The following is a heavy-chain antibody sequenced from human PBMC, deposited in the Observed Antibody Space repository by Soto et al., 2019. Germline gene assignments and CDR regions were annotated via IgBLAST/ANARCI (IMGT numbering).Heavy chain of an antibody. J-gene: IGHJ1*01. Sequence: SVKVSCTSSGVMFYSSAINWVRQAPGQGLEWMGGIVPMNGSPKYAQEFLGRVTISADASATTAYMDLSGLKSEDTAVYYCSFAPNWTYQRTRDCGRGTQVTVSS. CDR3: SFAPNWTYQRTRD. CDR2: IVPMNGSP. D-gene: IGHD2-2*01. V-gene: IGHV1-69*13. CDR1: GVMFYSSA.